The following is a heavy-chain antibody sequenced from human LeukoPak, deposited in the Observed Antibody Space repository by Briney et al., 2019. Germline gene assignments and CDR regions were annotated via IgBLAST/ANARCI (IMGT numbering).Heavy chain of an antibody. V-gene: IGHV4-39*01. CDR2: IYYSGST. Sequence: SETLSLTCTVSGGSISSSSSYWGWIRQPPGKGLEWIGNIYYSGSTYYNPSLKSRVTISVDTSKNQFSLKLSSVTAADTAVYYCARRAAAGHFDYWGQGTLVTVSS. CDR1: GGSISSSSSY. CDR3: ARRAAAGHFDY. J-gene: IGHJ4*02. D-gene: IGHD6-13*01.